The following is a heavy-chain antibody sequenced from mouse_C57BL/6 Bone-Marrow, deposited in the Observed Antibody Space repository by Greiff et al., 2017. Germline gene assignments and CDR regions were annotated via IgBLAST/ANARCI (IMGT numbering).Heavy chain of an antibody. D-gene: IGHD4-1*01. CDR3: ARHALTAFDY. V-gene: IGHV5-12*01. CDR2: ISNGGGST. Sequence: EVQGVESGGGLVQPGGSLKLSCAASGFTFSDYYMYWVRQTPEKRLEWVAYISNGGGSTYYPDTVKGRFTISRDNAKNTLYLQMSRLKSEDTAMYYCARHALTAFDYWGQGTTLTVSS. CDR1: GFTFSDYY. J-gene: IGHJ2*01.